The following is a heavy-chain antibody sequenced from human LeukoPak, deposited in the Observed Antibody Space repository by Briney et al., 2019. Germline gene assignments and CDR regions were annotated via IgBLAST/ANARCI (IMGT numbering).Heavy chain of an antibody. J-gene: IGHJ5*01. CDR2: ITWNGEIT. Sequence: PGRSLRLSCAASGFYFGDYGMSWVRQAPGKGLEWVCGITWNGEITGYAESVKGRFTISRENAQKSLYVQMNSLTVDDPGFYFCAMHWRSGYSNDSWGQGTLVTVSS. V-gene: IGHV3-20*04. CDR3: AMHWRSGYSNDS. CDR1: GFYFGDYG. D-gene: IGHD6-25*01.